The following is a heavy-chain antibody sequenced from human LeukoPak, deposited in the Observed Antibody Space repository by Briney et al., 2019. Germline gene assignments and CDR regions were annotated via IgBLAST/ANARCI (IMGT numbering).Heavy chain of an antibody. CDR2: IYPTDSNP. V-gene: IGHV5-51*01. D-gene: IGHD6-19*01. Sequence: GESLKISCKGSGYRFTSYWIGWVRQMPGKGLEWLGIIYPTDSNPRYSPSFQGQVTISADKSLSTAYLQWSSLKASDTAMYYCARGPSYSSGWQYFDYWGQGTLVTVSS. CDR1: GYRFTSYW. CDR3: ARGPSYSSGWQYFDY. J-gene: IGHJ4*02.